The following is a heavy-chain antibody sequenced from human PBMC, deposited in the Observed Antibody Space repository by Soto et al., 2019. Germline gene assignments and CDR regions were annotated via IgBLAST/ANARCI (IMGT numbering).Heavy chain of an antibody. CDR2: VRGRDGST. CDR1: GFTFTTFD. Sequence: EVRLLESGGGLVQPGASLRLSCAASGFTFTTFDMSWARQAPGKGLEWVSVVRGRDGSTSYADSLKGRFTISKDSSKNTLYLKMNSLRAEDTAIYYCAKGAWLDYWGQGTLVTVSS. J-gene: IGHJ4*02. D-gene: IGHD5-12*01. V-gene: IGHV3-23*01. CDR3: AKGAWLDY.